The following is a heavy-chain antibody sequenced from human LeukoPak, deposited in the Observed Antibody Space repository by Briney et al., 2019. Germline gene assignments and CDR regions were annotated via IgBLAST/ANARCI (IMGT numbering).Heavy chain of an antibody. J-gene: IGHJ4*02. D-gene: IGHD3-3*01. CDR2: IKQDGSEK. Sequence: PGGSLRLSCVASGFTFSSYWMSWVRQAPGKGLEWVANIKQDGSEKYYVDSVKGRFTISRDNAKNSLYLQMNSLRAEDTAVYYCARDFVYDFWSGYYAHLDYWGQGTLVTVSS. CDR1: GFTFSSYW. V-gene: IGHV3-7*01. CDR3: ARDFVYDFWSGYYAHLDY.